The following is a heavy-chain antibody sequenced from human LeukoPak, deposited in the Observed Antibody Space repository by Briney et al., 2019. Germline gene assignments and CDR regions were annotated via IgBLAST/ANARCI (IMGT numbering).Heavy chain of an antibody. CDR2: IRYDGSNK. CDR1: GFTFSSYG. V-gene: IGHV3-30*02. CDR3: ARGSSSAYYPYGY. D-gene: IGHD3-22*01. J-gene: IGHJ4*02. Sequence: GGSLRLSCAASGFTFSSYGMHWVRQAPGKGLEWVAFIRYDGSNKYYADSVKGRFTISRDNAKNSLYLQMNSLRAEDTAVYYCARGSSSAYYPYGYWGQGTLVTVSS.